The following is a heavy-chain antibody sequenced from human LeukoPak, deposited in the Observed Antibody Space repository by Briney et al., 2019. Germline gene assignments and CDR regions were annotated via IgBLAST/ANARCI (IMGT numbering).Heavy chain of an antibody. Sequence: SETLSLTCTVSGYSISSGYYWGWIRPPPGKGLEWIGSIYHSGSTYYNPSLKSRVTISVDTSKNQFSLKLSSVTAADTAVYYCAIYYYDMYFQHWGQGTLVTVSS. CDR1: GYSISSGYY. CDR3: AIYYYDMYFQH. J-gene: IGHJ1*01. D-gene: IGHD3-22*01. CDR2: IYHSGST. V-gene: IGHV4-38-2*02.